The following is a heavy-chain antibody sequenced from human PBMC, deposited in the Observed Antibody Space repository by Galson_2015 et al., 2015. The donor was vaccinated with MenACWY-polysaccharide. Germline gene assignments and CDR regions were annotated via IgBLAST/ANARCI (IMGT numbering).Heavy chain of an antibody. Sequence: SLRLSCAASGFTFSSYAMSWVRQAPGKGLEWVSAITSGGDTYYADSVKGRFTISRDNSKNTLYLQMNSLRSEDTAVYYCARDTTLDYWGRGTLVTVSS. CDR3: ARDTTLDY. V-gene: IGHV3-23*01. CDR2: ITSGGDT. D-gene: IGHD1-26*01. J-gene: IGHJ4*02. CDR1: GFTFSSYA.